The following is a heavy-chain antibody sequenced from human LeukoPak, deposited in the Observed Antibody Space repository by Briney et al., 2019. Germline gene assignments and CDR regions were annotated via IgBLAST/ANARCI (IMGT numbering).Heavy chain of an antibody. CDR2: INPNSGGT. V-gene: IGHV1-2*02. D-gene: IGHD3-9*01. J-gene: IGHJ3*02. CDR1: GYTFTDYY. Sequence: ASVKVSCKASGYTFTDYYMHWVRQAPGQGLEWMGWINPNSGGTNYAQKFQGRVTMTRDTSISTAYMELSRLRSDDTAVYYCASRYYDISDAFDIWGQGTMVTVSS. CDR3: ASRYYDISDAFDI.